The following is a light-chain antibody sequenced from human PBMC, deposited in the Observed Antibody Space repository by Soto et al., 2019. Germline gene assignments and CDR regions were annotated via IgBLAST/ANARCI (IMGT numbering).Light chain of an antibody. CDR3: QHYNTYPWT. CDR2: QAS. CDR1: QSMNIW. Sequence: DIQMTQSPSSLSASVGDRVTITCRASQSMNIWLAWYQQKPGKAPKLLIYQASTLKSGVPSRFSGSGSGTEFTLTISSLQPGDFATYYCQHYNTYPWTFGHGTKVDIK. J-gene: IGKJ1*01. V-gene: IGKV1-5*03.